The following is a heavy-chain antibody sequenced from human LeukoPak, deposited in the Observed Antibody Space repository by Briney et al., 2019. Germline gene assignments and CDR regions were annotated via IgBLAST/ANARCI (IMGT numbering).Heavy chain of an antibody. J-gene: IGHJ4*02. V-gene: IGHV3-30*04. CDR3: ARDGMATIGSLDY. Sequence: HPGGSLRLSCAASGFTFSSYAMHWVRQAPGKGLEWVAVISYDGSNKYYADSVKGRFTISRDNSKNTLYLQMNSLRAEDTAVYYCARDGMATIGSLDYWGQGTLVTVSS. D-gene: IGHD5-24*01. CDR2: ISYDGSNK. CDR1: GFTFSSYA.